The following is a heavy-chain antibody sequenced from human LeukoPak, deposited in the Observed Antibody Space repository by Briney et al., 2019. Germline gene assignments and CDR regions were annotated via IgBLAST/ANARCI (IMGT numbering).Heavy chain of an antibody. CDR3: ARGSRLGAFDI. CDR1: GFTFSSYD. J-gene: IGHJ3*02. Sequence: GGSLRLSCAASGFTFSSYDMHWVRQATGKGLEWVSAIGTAGDTYYPGSVKGRFTISRENAKNSLYLQMNSLRAVDTAVYYCARGSRLGAFDIWGQGTMVTVSS. CDR2: IGTAGDT. V-gene: IGHV3-13*01.